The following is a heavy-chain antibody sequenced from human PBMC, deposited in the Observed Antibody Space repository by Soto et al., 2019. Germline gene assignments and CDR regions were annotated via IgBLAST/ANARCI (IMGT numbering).Heavy chain of an antibody. J-gene: IGHJ4*02. V-gene: IGHV4-59*08. CDR1: GGPISSYY. CDR2: FHYSGRT. CDR3: ARGPSGDKVHY. Sequence: SETLSLTCTVSGGPISSYYWSWIRQSPGKGLEWIGTFHYSGRTYYSPSLESRVTISVDTSKNQFSLKVSSVTAADTAVYYCARGPSGDKVHYWGQGALVTVSS. D-gene: IGHD7-27*01.